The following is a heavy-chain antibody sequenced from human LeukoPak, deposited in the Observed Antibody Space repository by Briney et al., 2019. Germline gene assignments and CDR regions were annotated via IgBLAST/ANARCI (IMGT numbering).Heavy chain of an antibody. CDR2: IYYSGST. Sequence: PSETLSLTCIVSGGSISSYYWSWIRQPPGKGLEWIGYIYYSGSTKYNPSLKSRVTISLDTSKNQFSLKLSSVTAADTAAYYCARGGYYDSSGYSLDAFDIWGQGTMVTVSS. CDR1: GGSISSYY. D-gene: IGHD3-22*01. CDR3: ARGGYYDSSGYSLDAFDI. J-gene: IGHJ3*02. V-gene: IGHV4-59*01.